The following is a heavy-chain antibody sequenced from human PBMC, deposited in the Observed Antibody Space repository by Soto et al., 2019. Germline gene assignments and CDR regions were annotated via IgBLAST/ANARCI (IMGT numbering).Heavy chain of an antibody. Sequence: QLQLQESGPGLVKPSETLSLTCTVSGGSIRSGPYSWGWIRQTPGEGLEWIGTFRYNENTYYNPSHESRVTISVDTSKNHFSLKVTSATVADTAVYYCARLGGYCSSTGCYGYYALDVWGPGTTVTVSS. V-gene: IGHV4-39*02. CDR2: FRYNENT. CDR3: ARLGGYCSSTGCYGYYALDV. J-gene: IGHJ6*02. D-gene: IGHD2-2*01. CDR1: GGSIRSGPYS.